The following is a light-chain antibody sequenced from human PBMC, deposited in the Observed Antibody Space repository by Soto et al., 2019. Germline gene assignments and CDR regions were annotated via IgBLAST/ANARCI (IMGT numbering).Light chain of an antibody. V-gene: IGLV2-11*01. CDR1: SSDVGGYNH. CDR3: GSYAGRYSYL. CDR2: DVN. J-gene: IGLJ1*01. Sequence: QSVLTQPRSVSGSPGQSVTISCTGTSSDVGGYNHVSWYQQHPGKAPKVLVYDVNKRPSGVPDRFSGSKSGNTASLTISGLQAEDEADYYCGSYAGRYSYLCGTGTKGTVL.